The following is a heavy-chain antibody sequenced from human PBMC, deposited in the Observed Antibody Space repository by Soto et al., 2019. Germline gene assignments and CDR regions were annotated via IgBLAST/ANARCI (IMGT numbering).Heavy chain of an antibody. J-gene: IGHJ4*02. CDR3: ARDPGYSYGXN. Sequence: ASVKVSCKASGYTFTSYGISWVRQAPGQGLEWMGRISAYNGNTNYAQKFQGRVTITRDTSASTAYMELSSLRSEDTAVYYCARDPGYSYGXNWGQGTLVTVSS. V-gene: IGHV1-18*01. CDR2: ISAYNGNT. CDR1: GYTFTSYG. D-gene: IGHD5-18*01.